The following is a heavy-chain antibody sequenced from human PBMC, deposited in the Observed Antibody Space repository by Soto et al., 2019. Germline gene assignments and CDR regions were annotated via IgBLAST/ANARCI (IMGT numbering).Heavy chain of an antibody. J-gene: IGHJ3*02. CDR1: GFTFRSYA. V-gene: IGHV3-23*01. D-gene: IGHD2-21*01. Sequence: GGSLRLSCAASGFTFRSYAMSWVRQAPGKGLEWVSAISGSGGSTYYADSVKGRFTIARDNSKNTLYLQRNSLRAEDTAVYYWAKDRGGGLAYFGLFDIWGQGTMVTVSS. CDR3: AKDRGGGLAYFGLFDI. CDR2: ISGSGGST.